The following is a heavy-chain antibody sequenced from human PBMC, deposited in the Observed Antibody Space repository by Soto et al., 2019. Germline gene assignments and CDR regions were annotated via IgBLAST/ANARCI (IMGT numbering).Heavy chain of an antibody. Sequence: GGSLRLSCAASGFTFSNYAMTWVRQAPGKGLEWVSSISGSGGVIYYPDSVKGRFTISRDNSKNTVHLQMNTARAEDTAVYDCAKERAARGFGYWGQGTLVTVSS. D-gene: IGHD6-6*01. CDR2: ISGSGGVI. J-gene: IGHJ4*02. CDR1: GFTFSNYA. CDR3: AKERAARGFGY. V-gene: IGHV3-23*01.